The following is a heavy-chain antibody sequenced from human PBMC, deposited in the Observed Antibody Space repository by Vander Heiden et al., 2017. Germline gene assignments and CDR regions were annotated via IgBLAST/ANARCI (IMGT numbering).Heavy chain of an antibody. CDR2: IDSGGST. V-gene: IGHV3-53*02. J-gene: IGHJ6*02. D-gene: IGHD3-10*01. CDR3: AREARGYYYDYGMDV. CDR1: GFTVSSTY. Sequence: VPLVETGGGLIQPGGSLRLSCAASGFTVSSTYLSCVRLAPGKGLEWVSVIDSGGSTCYADSVKGRFTISRDNAKNTLYLQMNSLRAEDTAVYYCAREARGYYYDYGMDVWGQGTTVTVS.